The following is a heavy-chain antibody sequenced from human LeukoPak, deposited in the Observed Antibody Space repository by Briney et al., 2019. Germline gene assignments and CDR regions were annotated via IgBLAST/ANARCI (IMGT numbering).Heavy chain of an antibody. CDR2: IYPRDGST. V-gene: IGHV1-46*01. Sequence: GASVKVSCKASGYTFTNNYLHWVRQAPGQGLEWMGMIYPRDGSTSYAQNFQGRVTITRDTSASTAYMELSSLRSEDTAVYYCARDGEMATIDFDYWGQGTLVTVSS. D-gene: IGHD5-24*01. CDR3: ARDGEMATIDFDY. CDR1: GYTFTNNY. J-gene: IGHJ4*02.